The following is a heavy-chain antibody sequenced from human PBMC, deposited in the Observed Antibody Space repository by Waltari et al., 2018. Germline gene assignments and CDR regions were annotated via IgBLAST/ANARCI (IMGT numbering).Heavy chain of an antibody. J-gene: IGHJ4*02. CDR3: ARVVPAARFDY. Sequence: EVQLVESGGGLVQPGGSLRLSCAASGFTFSSYSMNWVRQAPGKGLEWVSYISSSRSTIYYADSVKGRFTISRDNAKNSLYLQINSLRAEDTAVYYCARVVPAARFDYWGQGTLVTVSS. CDR1: GFTFSSYS. V-gene: IGHV3-48*04. CDR2: ISSSRSTI. D-gene: IGHD2-2*01.